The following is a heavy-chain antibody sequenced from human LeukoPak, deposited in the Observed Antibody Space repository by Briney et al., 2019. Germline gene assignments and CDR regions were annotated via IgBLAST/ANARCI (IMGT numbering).Heavy chain of an antibody. D-gene: IGHD1-14*01. CDR3: ARHFDHPAAFFDS. V-gene: IGHV4-39*01. CDR2: IYSGGMT. Sequence: SETLSLTCTVTGGSISSGDYYWSWLRQPPGKGLEWIASIYSGGMTFYSPSLKSRLTISADTSRNHFSLRLSSVTAAHTALYFCARHFDHPAAFFDSWGQGSLVTVSS. J-gene: IGHJ4*02. CDR1: GGSISSGDYY.